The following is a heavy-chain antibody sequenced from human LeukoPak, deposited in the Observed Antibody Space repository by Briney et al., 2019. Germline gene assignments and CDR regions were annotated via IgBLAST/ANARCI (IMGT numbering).Heavy chain of an antibody. CDR2: TRHDGSDK. CDR3: AKDSCSGSRCYSYYYYYYMDV. J-gene: IGHJ6*03. CDR1: GFTFSSYG. V-gene: IGHV3-30*02. D-gene: IGHD2-15*01. Sequence: GGSLRLSCAASGFTFSSYGMHWVRQAPGKGLEGVAFTRHDGSDKYYADSVKGRFTISRDNSKNTLYLQMNSLRAEDTAVYYCAKDSCSGSRCYSYYYYYYMDVWGKGTTVTISS.